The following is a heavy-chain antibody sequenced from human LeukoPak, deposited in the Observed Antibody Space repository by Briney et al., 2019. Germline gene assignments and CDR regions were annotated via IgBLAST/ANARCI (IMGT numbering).Heavy chain of an antibody. CDR3: ARELRQQLGGHWFDP. D-gene: IGHD6-13*01. CDR1: GYTFTSYA. J-gene: IGHJ5*02. Sequence: GASVKVSCKASGYTFTSYAMNWVRQAPGQGLEWMGWINPNSGGTNYAQKFQGRVTMTRDTSISTAYMELSRLRSDDTAMYYCARELRQQLGGHWFDPWGQGTLVTVSS. V-gene: IGHV1-2*02. CDR2: INPNSGGT.